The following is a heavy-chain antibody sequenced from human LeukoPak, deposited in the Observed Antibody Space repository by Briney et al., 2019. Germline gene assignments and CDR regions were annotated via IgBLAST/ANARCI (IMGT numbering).Heavy chain of an antibody. CDR3: AKVDLGYYDFWSGYDFDF. Sequence: PGGSLRLSCAASGFTFSSYAMSWVRQAPGKGLEWVSALSGSGDSTYYADSVKGRFTISRDNSKNTLYLQMNSLRAEDTAVYYCAKVDLGYYDFWSGYDFDFWGQGTLVTVSS. V-gene: IGHV3-23*01. J-gene: IGHJ4*02. CDR2: LSGSGDST. CDR1: GFTFSSYA. D-gene: IGHD3-3*01.